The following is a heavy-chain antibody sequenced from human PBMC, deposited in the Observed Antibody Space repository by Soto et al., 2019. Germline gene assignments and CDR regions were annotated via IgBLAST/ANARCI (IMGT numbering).Heavy chain of an antibody. CDR1: GFTFSSYA. V-gene: IGHV3-30-3*01. CDR3: ARDLLASGSPGGNWFDP. CDR2: ISYDGSNK. J-gene: IGHJ5*02. D-gene: IGHD1-26*01. Sequence: QVQLVESGGGVVQPGRSLRLSCAASGFTFSSYAMHWVRQAPGKGLEWVAVISYDGSNKYYADSVKGRFTISRDNSKNTLDLQMNSLRAEDTAVYYCARDLLASGSPGGNWFDPWGQGTLVTVS.